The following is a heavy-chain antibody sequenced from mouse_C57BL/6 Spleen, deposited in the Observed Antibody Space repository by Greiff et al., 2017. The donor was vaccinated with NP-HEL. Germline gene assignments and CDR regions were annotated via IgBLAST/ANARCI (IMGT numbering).Heavy chain of an antibody. V-gene: IGHV3-1*01. CDR2: ISYSGST. Sequence: DVQLQESGPGMVKPSQSLSLTCTVTGYSITSGYDWHWIRHFPGNKLEWMGYISYSGSTNYNPSLKSRISITHDTSKNHFFLKLNSVTTEDTATYYCAREGNDYGGFAYWGQGTLVTVSA. CDR3: AREGNDYGGFAY. D-gene: IGHD2-4*01. J-gene: IGHJ3*01. CDR1: GYSITSGYD.